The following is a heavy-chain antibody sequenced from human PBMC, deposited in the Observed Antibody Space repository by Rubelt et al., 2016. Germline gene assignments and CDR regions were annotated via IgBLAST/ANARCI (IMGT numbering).Heavy chain of an antibody. J-gene: IGHJ4*02. CDR3: AKDFPSNTASDY. CDR2: VSDSGSKS. D-gene: IGHD5-18*01. CDR1: GFTFSDYA. Sequence: VQLVESGGGLVQPGGSLRLSCAASGFTFSDYAMTWVRQASGKGLVWVSSVSDSGSKSYYADSVKGRFTISRDNSKNTLDLQMNGRRAEDTAIYYCAKDFPSNTASDYWGQGTLGTVSS. V-gene: IGHV3-23*04.